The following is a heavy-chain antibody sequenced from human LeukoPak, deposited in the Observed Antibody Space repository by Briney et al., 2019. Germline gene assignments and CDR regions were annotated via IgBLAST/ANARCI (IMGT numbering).Heavy chain of an antibody. D-gene: IGHD3-16*01. CDR2: ISSRSSDI. CDR3: ARDWGGYGLDV. CDR1: GFAFYYDS. J-gene: IGHJ6*02. V-gene: IGHV3-21*01. Sequence: GGSLRLSCKASGFAFYYDSMKGVRQARGKGMEWVSTISSRSSDIYYADSVRGRLTISRDNAKNSLYLQMNSLRVEDTAVYYCARDWGGYGLDVWGQGTTVTVSS.